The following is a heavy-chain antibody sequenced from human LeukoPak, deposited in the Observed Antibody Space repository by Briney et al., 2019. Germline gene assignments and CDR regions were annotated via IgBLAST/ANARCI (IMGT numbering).Heavy chain of an antibody. Sequence: ASVKVSCKASGGTFSSYAISWVRQAPGQGLEWMGWINPNSGGTNYAQKFQGRVTMTRDTSISTAYMELSRLRSDDTAVYYCASLAAAGDYWGQGTLVTVSS. CDR1: GGTFSSYA. J-gene: IGHJ4*02. CDR3: ASLAAAGDY. D-gene: IGHD6-13*01. V-gene: IGHV1-2*02. CDR2: INPNSGGT.